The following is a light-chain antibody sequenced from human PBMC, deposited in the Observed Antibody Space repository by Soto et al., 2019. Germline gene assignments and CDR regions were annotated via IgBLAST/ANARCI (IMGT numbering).Light chain of an antibody. J-gene: IGKJ1*01. Sequence: DIQMTQSPSTLSASVGDRVTITCRASQSISSWLAWYQQKPGKAPKLLIYDASSLESGVPSRFSGSGSGTEFPLTISSLQPDDFATYYCQQYNSYLTWTFGQGTKVELK. CDR2: DAS. CDR3: QQYNSYLTWT. V-gene: IGKV1-5*01. CDR1: QSISSW.